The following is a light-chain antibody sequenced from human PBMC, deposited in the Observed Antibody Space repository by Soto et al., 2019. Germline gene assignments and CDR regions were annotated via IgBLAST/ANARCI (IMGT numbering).Light chain of an antibody. CDR3: ISYTSISTL. CDR1: SSDVGGYNY. CDR2: DVS. V-gene: IGLV2-14*01. Sequence: QSALTQPASVSGSPGQSITISCTGTSSDVGGYNYVSWYQQHPGKAPKLMIYDVSNRPSGVSNRFSGSKSGNTASLTISGLQAEDAADYYCISYTSISTLFGGGTKLTVL. J-gene: IGLJ2*01.